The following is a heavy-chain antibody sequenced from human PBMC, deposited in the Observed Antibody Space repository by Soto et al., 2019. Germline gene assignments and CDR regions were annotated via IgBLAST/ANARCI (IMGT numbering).Heavy chain of an antibody. CDR1: GGTFSSYT. CDR3: ARDLSGRPGYHYYRMDV. J-gene: IGHJ6*02. Sequence: GASVKVSCKASGGTFSSYTISWVRQAPGQGLEWMGGIIPIFGTANYAQKFQGRVTITADESTSTAYMELSSLRSEDTAVYYCARDLSGRPGYHYYRMDVWGQGTTVTVSS. D-gene: IGHD5-12*01. CDR2: IIPIFGTA. V-gene: IGHV1-69*13.